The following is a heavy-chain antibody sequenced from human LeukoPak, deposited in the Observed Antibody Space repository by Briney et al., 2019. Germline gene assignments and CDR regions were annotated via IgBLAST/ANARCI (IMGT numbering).Heavy chain of an antibody. CDR1: GFTFSSYE. CDR3: ARRGRFSLYFDY. Sequence: GGSLRLSCAASGFTFSSYEMNWVRLAPGKGLEWVSYISSSGSTIYYADSVKGRFTISRDNAKNSLYLQMNSLRAEDTAVYYCARRGRFSLYFDYWGQGTLVTVSS. D-gene: IGHD3-3*01. J-gene: IGHJ4*02. V-gene: IGHV3-48*03. CDR2: ISSSGSTI.